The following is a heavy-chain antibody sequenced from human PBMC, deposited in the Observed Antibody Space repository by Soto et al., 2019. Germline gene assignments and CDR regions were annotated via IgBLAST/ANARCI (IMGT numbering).Heavy chain of an antibody. CDR2: IKGDESTT. CDR1: GFTFSKYW. V-gene: IGHV3-74*01. CDR3: ARGGYGLWLNDY. D-gene: IGHD5-18*01. J-gene: IGHJ4*02. Sequence: EVQLVESGGGLVQPGGSLRLSCAASGFTFSKYWIHWVRQAPGKGLVWVSRIKGDESTTNYADSVKGRFTISRDNANDVVFLQMNTMTADDTAVNYCARGGYGLWLNDYWGQGTLVTVSS.